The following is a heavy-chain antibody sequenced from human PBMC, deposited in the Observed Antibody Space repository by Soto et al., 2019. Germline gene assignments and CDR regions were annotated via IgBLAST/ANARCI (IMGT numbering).Heavy chain of an antibody. D-gene: IGHD3-10*01. J-gene: IGHJ5*02. CDR1: GFSLSNARMG. Sequence: QVTLKESGPVLVKPTETLTLTCTVSGFSLSNARMGVNWIRQPPGKALEWLAHIFSNDEKSYSTSLKSRLTISKDTSKSQVVLTTTNMDPVDTATYYCARITMVRGVINNRWFDPWGQGTLVTVSS. CDR3: ARITMVRGVINNRWFDP. V-gene: IGHV2-26*01. CDR2: IFSNDEK.